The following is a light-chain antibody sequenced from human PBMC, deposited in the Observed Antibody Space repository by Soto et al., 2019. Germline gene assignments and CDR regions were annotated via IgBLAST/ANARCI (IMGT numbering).Light chain of an antibody. J-gene: IGKJ1*01. Sequence: EIVMTQSPATLSVSPGERATLSCRASQSVRNNLAWYQQKPGQAPRLLIYGASTRATGIPARFSGSGSGTEFTLTTSSLQSEDFALYYCQHYNNWPPAWTFGQGTKVEIK. V-gene: IGKV3-15*01. CDR3: QHYNNWPPAWT. CDR2: GAS. CDR1: QSVRNN.